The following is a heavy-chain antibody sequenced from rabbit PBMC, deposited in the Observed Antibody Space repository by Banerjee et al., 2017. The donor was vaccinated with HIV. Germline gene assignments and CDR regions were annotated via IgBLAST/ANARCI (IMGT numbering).Heavy chain of an antibody. J-gene: IGHJ6*01. D-gene: IGHD6-1*01. CDR3: ARGGNNAGDGYAL. Sequence: QSLEESGGDLVKPGASLTLTCTASGFSFSSRYYMCWVRQAPGKGLEWIGCIYTNSGSTYYASWAKGRFTISKTSSTTVTLQMTSLTVADTATYFCARGGNNAGDGYALWGPGTLVTVS. CDR1: GFSFSSRYY. CDR2: IYTNSGST. V-gene: IGHV1S40*01.